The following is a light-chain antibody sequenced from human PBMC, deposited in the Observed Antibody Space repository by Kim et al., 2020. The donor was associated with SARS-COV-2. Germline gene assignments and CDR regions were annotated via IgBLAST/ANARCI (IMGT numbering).Light chain of an antibody. CDR1: SSDVGDYNY. Sequence: QSALTQPPSASGSPGQSVTISCTGTSSDVGDYNYVYWYQQHPGKAPKLMIYEVSKRPSGVPDRFSGSKSGNTDSLTVSGLQAEDEADYYCSSYAGSNNLGVFGGGTQLAVL. CDR2: EVS. CDR3: SSYAGSNNLGV. J-gene: IGLJ3*02. V-gene: IGLV2-8*01.